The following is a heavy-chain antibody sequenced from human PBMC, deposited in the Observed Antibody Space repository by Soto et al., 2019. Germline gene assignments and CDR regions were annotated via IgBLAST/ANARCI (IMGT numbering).Heavy chain of an antibody. D-gene: IGHD3-16*02. Sequence: SETLSLTCAVYGGSFSGYYWSLILHPPGKGLEWIGEINHSGSTNYNPSLKSRVTISVDTSKNQFSLKLSSVTAADTAVYYCARLGYYDYVWGSYRYYFDYWGQGTLVTVSS. CDR2: INHSGST. CDR1: GGSFSGYY. CDR3: ARLGYYDYVWGSYRYYFDY. J-gene: IGHJ4*02. V-gene: IGHV4-34*01.